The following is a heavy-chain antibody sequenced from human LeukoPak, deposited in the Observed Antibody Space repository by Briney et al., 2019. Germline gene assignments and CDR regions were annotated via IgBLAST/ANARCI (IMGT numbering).Heavy chain of an antibody. CDR1: GGSISSGSYY. V-gene: IGHV4-39*07. CDR2: IYYSGST. CDR3: ARDGGIYWYFDL. J-gene: IGHJ2*01. D-gene: IGHD2-15*01. Sequence: SETLSLTCTVSGGSISSGSYYWSWIRQPPGKGLEWIGSIYYSGSTYYNPSLKSRVTISVDTSKNQFSLKLSSVTAADTAVYYCARDGGIYWYFDLWGRGTLVTVSS.